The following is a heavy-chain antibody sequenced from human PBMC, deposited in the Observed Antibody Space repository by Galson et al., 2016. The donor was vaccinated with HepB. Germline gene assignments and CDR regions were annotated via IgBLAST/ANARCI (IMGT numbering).Heavy chain of an antibody. J-gene: IGHJ4*02. V-gene: IGHV3-21*01. CDR3: SRGPPADVDIEATKGVDY. CDR1: GFSISSYS. D-gene: IGHD5-12*01. Sequence: SLRLSCAASGFSISSYSMNWVRQAPGKGLEWVSSNSSSSTHRNHADSVKGRFTMSRDNAKNSLNLQMNSLRPEDTAVYYCSRGPPADVDIEATKGVDYWGQGTLVTVSS. CDR2: NSSSSTHR.